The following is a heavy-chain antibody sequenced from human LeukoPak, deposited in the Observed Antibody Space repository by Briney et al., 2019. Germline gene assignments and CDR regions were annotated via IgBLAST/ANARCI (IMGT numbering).Heavy chain of an antibody. V-gene: IGHV4-61*02. J-gene: IGHJ3*02. CDR2: IYTSGST. CDR1: GGSISSGSYY. CDR3: ARDYAIVGALIGIPFDI. Sequence: PSETLSLTCTVSGGSISSGSYYWSRIRQPAGKGLEWIGRIYTSGSTNYNPSLKSRVTISVDTSKNQFSLKLSSVTAADTAVYYCARDYAIVGALIGIPFDIWGQGTMVTVSS. D-gene: IGHD1-26*01.